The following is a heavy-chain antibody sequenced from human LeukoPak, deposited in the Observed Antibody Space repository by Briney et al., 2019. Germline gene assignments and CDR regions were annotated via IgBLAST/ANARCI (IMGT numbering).Heavy chain of an antibody. V-gene: IGHV4-59*03. CDR3: AGSALLRYFVWPTFN. CDR2: LYYGGDT. D-gene: IGHD3-9*01. CDR1: GASITSYF. Sequence: SETLSLTCSVSGASITSYFWSWVRQPPGKGLEGIGYLYYGGDTKYNPSLKSRVSISLDTSKNQFSLSLRSVTAADRAVYYCAGSALLRYFVWPTFNWGQGTLVTVSS. J-gene: IGHJ1*01.